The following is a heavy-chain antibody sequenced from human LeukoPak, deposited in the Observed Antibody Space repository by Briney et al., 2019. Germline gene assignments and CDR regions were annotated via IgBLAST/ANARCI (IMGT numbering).Heavy chain of an antibody. J-gene: IGHJ4*02. CDR2: IYSGGST. D-gene: IGHD1-26*01. Sequence: GGSLRLSCAASGFTVSNNYMSWVRQAPGKGLEWVSVIYSGGSTYYADSVKGRFTISRDNSKNTLYFQMNSLRAEGTAVYYCARLSGTSGSYYGHFDYWGQGTLVTVSS. CDR1: GFTVSNNY. V-gene: IGHV3-53*01. CDR3: ARLSGTSGSYYGHFDY.